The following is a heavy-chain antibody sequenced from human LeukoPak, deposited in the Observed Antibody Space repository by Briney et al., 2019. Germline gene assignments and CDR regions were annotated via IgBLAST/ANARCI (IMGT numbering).Heavy chain of an antibody. V-gene: IGHV3-30*02. CDR2: IRYDGSNK. CDR1: GFTFSSYG. J-gene: IGHJ4*02. Sequence: GGSLRLSCAASGFTFSSYGMHWVRQAPGKGLEWVAFIRYDGSNKYYADSVKGRFTISRDNSENTLYLQMNSLRAEDTAVYYCAKDFVGYCSGGSCYSFDYWGQGTLVTVSS. CDR3: AKDFVGYCSGGSCYSFDY. D-gene: IGHD2-15*01.